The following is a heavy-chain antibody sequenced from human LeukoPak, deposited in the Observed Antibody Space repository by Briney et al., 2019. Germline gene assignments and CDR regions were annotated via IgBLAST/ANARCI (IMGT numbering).Heavy chain of an antibody. Sequence: ASVKVSCKASGYTFTTYDISWVRQAPGQGLEWMGWISAYNGNTNYAQKLQGRVTMTTDASTSTAYMELRSLRSDDTAVYYCARRPPNNCYHRAEPLCYRGQGTLVT. D-gene: IGHD2-21*01. CDR2: ISAYNGNT. V-gene: IGHV1-18*01. J-gene: IGHJ4*01. CDR1: GYTFTTYD. CDR3: ARRPPNNCYHRAEPLCY.